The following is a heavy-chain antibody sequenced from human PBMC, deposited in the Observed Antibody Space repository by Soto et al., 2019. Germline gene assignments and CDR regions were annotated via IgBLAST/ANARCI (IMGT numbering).Heavy chain of an antibody. CDR2: ISDGGTTI. V-gene: IGHV3-48*03. J-gene: IGHJ3*01. D-gene: IGHD2-8*02. CDR3: VKEYCTGGTCFDAFDL. CDR1: GFIFSDYD. Sequence: EAALVDSGGGLVQPGGSLTLSCAASGFIFSDYDVAWVRQAPGRGPEWISYISDGGTTIYYAASVKGRFTISRDDAKQSLYLHMNNLRVDDTAIYFCVKEYCTGGTCFDAFDLWGQGTVVTVSS.